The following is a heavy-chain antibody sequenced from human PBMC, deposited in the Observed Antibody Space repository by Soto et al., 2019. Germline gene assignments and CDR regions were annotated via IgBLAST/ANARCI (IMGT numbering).Heavy chain of an antibody. D-gene: IGHD2-15*01. Sequence: QVQLQQSGPGLVKPSETLSLTCSVSAGSMRNYYWSWIRQPPGKGLEWIGNVDDSGTTKYNTSLRSRVTISVDTSTNQFSLKLSSVIAADTAVYYCSRDVSCSGGSCYPNDWFDPWGQGTLVTVSS. J-gene: IGHJ5*02. V-gene: IGHV4-59*01. CDR1: AGSMRNYY. CDR2: VDDSGTT. CDR3: SRDVSCSGGSCYPNDWFDP.